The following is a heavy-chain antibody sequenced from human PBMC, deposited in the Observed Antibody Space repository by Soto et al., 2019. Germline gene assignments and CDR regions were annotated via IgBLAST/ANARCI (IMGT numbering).Heavy chain of an antibody. J-gene: IGHJ4*02. CDR3: DSSGYYPFDY. CDR1: GGSISSYY. D-gene: IGHD3-22*01. CDR2: IYYGGST. Sequence: ASETLSLTCTVSGGSISSYYWSWIRQPPGKGLEWIGYIYYGGSTNYNPSLKSRVTISVDTSKNQLSLKLSSVTAADTTYYYDSSGYYPFDYWGQGTLVTVSS. V-gene: IGHV4-59*08.